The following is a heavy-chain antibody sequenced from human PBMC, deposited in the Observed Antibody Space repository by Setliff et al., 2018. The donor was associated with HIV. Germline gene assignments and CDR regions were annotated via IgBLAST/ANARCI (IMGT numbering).Heavy chain of an antibody. CDR2: IRSKAYGGTT. Sequence: LSLSCTASGFTFGDYAMSWVRQAPGKGLEWVGFIRSKAYGGTTEYAASVKGRFTISRDDSKSIAYLQMNSLKTEDTAVYYCTTKRYCSSTSCSEGDAFDIWGQGTMVTVSS. D-gene: IGHD2-2*01. CDR1: GFTFGDYA. V-gene: IGHV3-49*04. CDR3: TTKRYCSSTSCSEGDAFDI. J-gene: IGHJ3*02.